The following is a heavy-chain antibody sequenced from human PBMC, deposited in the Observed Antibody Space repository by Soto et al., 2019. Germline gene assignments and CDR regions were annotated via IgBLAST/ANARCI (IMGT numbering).Heavy chain of an antibody. CDR3: ARLFSSSTGNVLDY. V-gene: IGHV4-39*01. CDR1: GGTISSSIYY. D-gene: IGHD6-13*01. Sequence: PSETLSLACTVCGGTISSSIYYWGWIRQPPGKGLEWIGSIYYSGTIYYKPSLKSRVTISVDTSKNQFSLKLRSVTAADTAVYYCARLFSSSTGNVLDYWGQGTLVTVSS. J-gene: IGHJ4*02. CDR2: IYYSGTI.